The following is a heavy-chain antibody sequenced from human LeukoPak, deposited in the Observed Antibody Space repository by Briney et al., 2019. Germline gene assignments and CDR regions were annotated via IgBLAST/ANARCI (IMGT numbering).Heavy chain of an antibody. CDR3: AKDQPSCGTTKSCYTGNFDY. CDR2: LYIGGNT. J-gene: IGHJ4*02. Sequence: GGSLRLSCAASGLTVNNNYMNWVRQAPGKGLEWVSALYIGGNTYYADSVRGRFTISRDNSKNTLYLQMNSLRAEDTAVYYCAKDQPSCGTTKSCYTGNFDYWGQGTLVTVSS. D-gene: IGHD2-2*02. V-gene: IGHV3-53*01. CDR1: GLTVNNNY.